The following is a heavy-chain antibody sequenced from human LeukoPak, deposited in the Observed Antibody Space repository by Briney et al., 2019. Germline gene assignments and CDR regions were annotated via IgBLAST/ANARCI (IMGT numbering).Heavy chain of an antibody. D-gene: IGHD6-6*01. CDR2: IIPILGIA. Sequence: ASVKVSCKASGGTFSSYAISWVRQASGQGLEWMGRIIPILGIANYAQKFQGRVTITADKSTSTAYMELSSLRSEDTAVYYCARAGAARTFDYWGQGTLVTVSS. CDR1: GGTFSSYA. CDR3: ARAGAARTFDY. J-gene: IGHJ4*02. V-gene: IGHV1-69*04.